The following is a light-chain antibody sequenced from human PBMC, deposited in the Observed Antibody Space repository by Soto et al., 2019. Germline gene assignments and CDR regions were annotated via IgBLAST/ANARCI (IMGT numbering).Light chain of an antibody. Sequence: QSALTQPASVSGSPGQSITISCTGTSSDVGSYNLVSWYQQHPGKAPKLMIDEGSKRPSGVSNRFSGSKSGNTASLTISGLQAEDEADYYCCSYAGSSTFFGTGTKLTVL. CDR2: EGS. J-gene: IGLJ1*01. CDR3: CSYAGSSTF. V-gene: IGLV2-23*03. CDR1: SSDVGSYNL.